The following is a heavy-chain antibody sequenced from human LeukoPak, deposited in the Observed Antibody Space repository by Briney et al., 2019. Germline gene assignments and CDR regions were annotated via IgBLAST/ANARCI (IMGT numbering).Heavy chain of an antibody. CDR2: ISGSGYYS. V-gene: IGHV3-23*01. J-gene: IGHJ4*02. D-gene: IGHD1-26*01. CDR3: AKGGPTGSNYFDF. CDR1: GFTFSDYY. Sequence: GGSLRLSCAASGFTFSDYYMSWLRQAPGKGLEWVSVISGSGYYSYYADSVKGRFTVSRDNSKTTLYLQMNSLRADDTAVYYCAKGGPTGSNYFDFWGQGTLVTVSS.